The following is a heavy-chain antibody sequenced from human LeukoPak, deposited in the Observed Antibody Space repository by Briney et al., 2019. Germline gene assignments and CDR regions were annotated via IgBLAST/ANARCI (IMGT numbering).Heavy chain of an antibody. D-gene: IGHD2-2*02. Sequence: PGGSLRLSCAASGFTFSSYAMHWVRQAPGKGLEWVAFIRYAGSNKYYADSVKGRFTISRDNSKNTLYLQMNSLRAEDTAVYYCAKDSGIRAFDIWGQGTMVTVSS. CDR1: GFTFSSYA. CDR2: IRYAGSNK. V-gene: IGHV3-30*02. J-gene: IGHJ3*02. CDR3: AKDSGIRAFDI.